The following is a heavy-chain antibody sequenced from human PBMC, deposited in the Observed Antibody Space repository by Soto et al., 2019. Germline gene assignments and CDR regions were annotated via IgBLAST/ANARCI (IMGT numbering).Heavy chain of an antibody. CDR3: AKNQYGDYVEYFQH. V-gene: IGHV3-23*04. D-gene: IGHD4-17*01. Sequence: EVQLVESGGGLVKPGGSLRLSCAASGFTFSNAWMSWVRQAPGKGLEWVSAISGSGGSTYYADSVKGRFTISRDNSKNTLYLQMNSLRAEDTAVYYCAKNQYGDYVEYFQHWGQGTLVTVSS. J-gene: IGHJ1*01. CDR1: GFTFSNAW. CDR2: ISGSGGST.